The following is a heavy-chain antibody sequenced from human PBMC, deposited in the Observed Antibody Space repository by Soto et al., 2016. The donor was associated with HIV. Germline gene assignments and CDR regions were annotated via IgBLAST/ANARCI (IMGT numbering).Heavy chain of an antibody. D-gene: IGHD3-9*01. V-gene: IGHV3-48*04. Sequence: EVQLVESGGGLVQPGGSLRLSCAASGFTFSSYSMNWVRQAPGKGLEWVSYISSSSSTIYYADSVKGRFTISRDNAKNSLYLQMNSLRAEDTAVYYCARDRDYDILTGRPSHYGMDVWGQGTTVTVSS. CDR2: ISSSSSTI. J-gene: IGHJ6*02. CDR3: ARDRDYDILTGRPSHYGMDV. CDR1: GFTFSSYS.